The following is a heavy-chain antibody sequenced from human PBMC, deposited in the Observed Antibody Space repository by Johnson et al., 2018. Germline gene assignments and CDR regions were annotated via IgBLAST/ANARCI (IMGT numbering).Heavy chain of an antibody. J-gene: IGHJ1*01. V-gene: IGHV3-23*04. Sequence: VQLVQSGGGLVPPGGSXRLSCAASGFTLSTYAMNWVRQTPGKGLEWIPALSGSGDRKFYADSVMGRFTISRDTSKNTRYLQMNSLRAEETAVYYCAKDRTGNWHGHFQYWGQGTLVTVSS. CDR1: GFTLSTYA. CDR2: LSGSGDRK. CDR3: AKDRTGNWHGHFQY. D-gene: IGHD5-24*01.